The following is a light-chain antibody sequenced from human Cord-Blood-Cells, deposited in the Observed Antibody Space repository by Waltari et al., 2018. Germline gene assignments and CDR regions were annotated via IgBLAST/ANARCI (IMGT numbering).Light chain of an antibody. J-gene: IGLJ3*02. Sequence: QSALTQPRPVSGSPGPSVTIPCPGTSSDVGGSNYVSWYQQHPGKAPKLMIYDVSKRPSGVPDRFSGSKSGNTASLTISGLQAEDEADYYCCSYAGSYAWVFGGGTKLTVL. CDR2: DVS. CDR1: SSDVGGSNY. CDR3: CSYAGSYAWV. V-gene: IGLV2-11*01.